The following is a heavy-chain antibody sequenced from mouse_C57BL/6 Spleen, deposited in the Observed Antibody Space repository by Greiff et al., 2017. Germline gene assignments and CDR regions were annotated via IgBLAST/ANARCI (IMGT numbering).Heavy chain of an antibody. V-gene: IGHV1-9*01. J-gene: IGHJ3*01. D-gene: IGHD1-1*01. CDR3: ASITTVVANQAGFAY. CDR1: GYTFTGYW. Sequence: QVQLQQSGAELMKPGASVKLSCKATGYTFTGYWIEWVKQRPGHGLEWIGELLPGSGSTNYNAKFKGKATFTADTSSNTAYMQLSSLTTEDSAIYYCASITTVVANQAGFAYWGQGTLVTVSA. CDR2: LLPGSGST.